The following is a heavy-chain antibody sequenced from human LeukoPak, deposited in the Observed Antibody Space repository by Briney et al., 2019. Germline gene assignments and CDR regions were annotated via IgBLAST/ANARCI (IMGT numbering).Heavy chain of an antibody. D-gene: IGHD3-22*01. V-gene: IGHV1-2*06. Sequence: ASVKVSCTASGYTLTDYYMHWVRQAPGQGLEWMGRINPNSGGTNYAQKFQGRVTMARDTSISTVYMELSRLRSDDTAVYYCARVGYYESSGYYEYWGQGTLVTVSS. CDR3: ARVGYYESSGYYEY. J-gene: IGHJ4*02. CDR1: GYTLTDYY. CDR2: INPNSGGT.